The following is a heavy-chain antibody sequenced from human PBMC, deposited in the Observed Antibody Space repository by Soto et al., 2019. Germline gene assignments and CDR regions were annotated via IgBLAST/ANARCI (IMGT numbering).Heavy chain of an antibody. CDR3: ATERGKAIFGTLDY. V-gene: IGHV1-2*04. Sequence: ASVKVSGKASGYTFTGYYMHWVRQARGQGLEWMGWINPDSGGTNYAQNFQGWVTMTRDTSITTAYMELSRLRSDDTAVYYCATERGKAIFGTLDYWGQGTLVTVSS. D-gene: IGHD3-3*01. J-gene: IGHJ4*02. CDR2: INPDSGGT. CDR1: GYTFTGYY.